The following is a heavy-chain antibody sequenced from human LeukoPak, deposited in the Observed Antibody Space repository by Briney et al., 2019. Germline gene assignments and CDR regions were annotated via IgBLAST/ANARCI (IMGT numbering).Heavy chain of an antibody. D-gene: IGHD6-13*01. CDR3: ARVGAAAGTGDY. V-gene: IGHV4-39*07. CDR2: IYYSGST. Sequence: SETLSLTCTVSGGSISSSSYYWGWIRQPPGKGLEWIGSIYYSGSTYYNPSLKSRVTISVDTSKNQFSLRLSSVTAADTAVYYCARVGAAAGTGDYWGQGTLVTVSS. J-gene: IGHJ4*02. CDR1: GGSISSSSYY.